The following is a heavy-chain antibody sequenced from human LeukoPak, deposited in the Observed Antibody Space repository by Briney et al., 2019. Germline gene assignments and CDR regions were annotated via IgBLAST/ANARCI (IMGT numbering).Heavy chain of an antibody. Sequence: SETLSLTCTVSGGSISSGGYYWSWIRQHPGKGLEWIGYIYYSGSTYYNPSLKSRVTISVDTSKNQFSLKLSSVTAADTAVYYCARGPYCSSTSCYTRVGEFDYWGQGTLVTVSS. V-gene: IGHV4-31*03. CDR1: GGSISSGGYY. D-gene: IGHD2-2*02. J-gene: IGHJ4*02. CDR2: IYYSGST. CDR3: ARGPYCSSTSCYTRVGEFDY.